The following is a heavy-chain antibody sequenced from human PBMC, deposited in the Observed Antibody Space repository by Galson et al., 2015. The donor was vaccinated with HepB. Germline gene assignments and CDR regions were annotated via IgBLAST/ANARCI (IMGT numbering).Heavy chain of an antibody. D-gene: IGHD3-22*01. CDR1: GFSFRNAW. Sequence: SLRLSCAASGFSFRNAWMTWVRQAPGKGLEWVGLIKDKGDGGTTDYAAPVKGRITISRDDSENTLYLQMNNLKTEDTALYYCTTLFYYDTSGPTRRRDYFDFWGQGTLVTVSS. CDR3: TTLFYYDTSGPTRRRDYFDF. J-gene: IGHJ4*02. V-gene: IGHV3-15*01. CDR2: IKDKGDGGTT.